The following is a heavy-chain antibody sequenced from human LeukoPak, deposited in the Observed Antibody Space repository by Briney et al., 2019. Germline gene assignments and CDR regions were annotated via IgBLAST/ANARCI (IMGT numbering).Heavy chain of an antibody. J-gene: IGHJ4*02. D-gene: IGHD6-13*01. CDR3: ATSTAAAGTD. CDR1: GFTFSSYW. CDR2: IYSDGSS. Sequence: PGGSLRLSCAASGFTFSSYWMHWVRQAPGKGLVWVSRIYSDGSSYTADSVKGRFTISRDNAQNSLYLQMNSLRAEDTAIYYCATSTAAAGTDWGQGTLVTVSS. V-gene: IGHV3-74*03.